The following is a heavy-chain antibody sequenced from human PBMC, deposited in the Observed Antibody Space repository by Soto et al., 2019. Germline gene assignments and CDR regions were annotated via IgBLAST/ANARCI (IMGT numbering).Heavy chain of an antibody. Sequence: SETLSLTCAVYGGSFSGYYWSWIRQPPGKGLEWIGEINHSGSTNYNPSLKSRVTISVDTSKNQFSLKLSSVTAADTAVYYCARGQGSSSVFWFDPWGQGTLVTVSS. CDR1: GGSFSGYY. CDR2: INHSGST. D-gene: IGHD6-6*01. J-gene: IGHJ5*02. CDR3: ARGQGSSSVFWFDP. V-gene: IGHV4-34*01.